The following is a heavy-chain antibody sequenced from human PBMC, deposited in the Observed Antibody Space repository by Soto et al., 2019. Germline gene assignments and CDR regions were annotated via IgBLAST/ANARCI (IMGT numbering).Heavy chain of an antibody. CDR3: ARDPHVMITFGGVIVIPLDAFDI. D-gene: IGHD3-16*02. V-gene: IGHV1-18*01. Sequence: ASVKVSCKASGYTFTSYGISWVRQAPGQGLEWMGWISAYNGNTNYAQKLQGRVTMTTDTSTSTAYMELRSLRSDDTAVYYCARDPHVMITFGGVIVIPLDAFDIWGQGTMVTVSS. CDR1: GYTFTSYG. CDR2: ISAYNGNT. J-gene: IGHJ3*02.